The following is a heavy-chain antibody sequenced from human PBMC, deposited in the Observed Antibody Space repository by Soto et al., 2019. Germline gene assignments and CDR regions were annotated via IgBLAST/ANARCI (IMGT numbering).Heavy chain of an antibody. CDR1: GADINTYS. D-gene: IGHD6-6*01. J-gene: IGHJ4*02. CDR2: IYTSASI. Sequence: SETLSLTCSVSGADINTYSWTWIRQPAGKGLEWIGRIYTSASINYNPSLKGRVTLSVDTSTNQVSLRLASVTAADTAVYYCCVAARPLNTLKYWGQGTLVTVSS. CDR3: CVAARPLNTLKY. V-gene: IGHV4-4*07.